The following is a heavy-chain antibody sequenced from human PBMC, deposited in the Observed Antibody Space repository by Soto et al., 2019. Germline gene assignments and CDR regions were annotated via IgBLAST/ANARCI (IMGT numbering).Heavy chain of an antibody. Sequence: GASVKVSCKASGYTFTSYDINWVRQATGRGLEWMGWMNPNSGNTGYAQKFQGRVTMTRNTSISTAYMELSSLRSEDTAVYYCARSSPPNLPAYYYGSVSYQYYYYYYYMDVWGKGTTVTVSS. CDR2: MNPNSGNT. V-gene: IGHV1-8*01. D-gene: IGHD3-10*01. J-gene: IGHJ6*03. CDR1: GYTFTSYD. CDR3: ARSSPPNLPAYYYGSVSYQYYYYYYYMDV.